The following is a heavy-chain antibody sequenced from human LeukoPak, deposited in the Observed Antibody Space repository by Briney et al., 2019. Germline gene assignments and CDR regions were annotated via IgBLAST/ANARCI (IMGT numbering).Heavy chain of an antibody. D-gene: IGHD6-19*01. V-gene: IGHV3-23*01. J-gene: IGHJ4*02. CDR1: GFTSNSYA. CDR3: AKTTTGYSSGRYPGWPVDC. Sequence: GGSLRLSCGASGFTSNSYAVSWVRQAPGKGLEWVSAISGSGGGTYYADSVKGRFTISRDNSKNTVYLQMNSLSTEDTAVYYCAKTTTGYSSGRYPGWPVDCWGQGTLVTVSS. CDR2: ISGSGGGT.